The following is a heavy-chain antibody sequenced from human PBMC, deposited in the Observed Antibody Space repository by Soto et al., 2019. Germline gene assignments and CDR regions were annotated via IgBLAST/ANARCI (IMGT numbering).Heavy chain of an antibody. D-gene: IGHD6-13*01. CDR3: ATDQSWDWAS. V-gene: IGHV3-23*01. Sequence: GGSLRLSCAASGSTFSNIAMIWVRQAPGKGLEWVSSIGGSGGGITYADSMKGRFTFSGDNSKNTLYLQINSLRAEDTAVYYCATDQSWDWASWGQGTLVTVSS. CDR1: GSTFSNIA. CDR2: IGGSGGGI. J-gene: IGHJ5*02.